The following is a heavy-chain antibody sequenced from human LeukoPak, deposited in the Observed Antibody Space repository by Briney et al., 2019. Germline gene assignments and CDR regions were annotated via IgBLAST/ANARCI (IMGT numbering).Heavy chain of an antibody. V-gene: IGHV4-39*07. CDR3: ARLPRGWKLYGYYLDY. CDR1: GGSISSSSYY. D-gene: IGHD6-19*01. J-gene: IGHJ4*02. CDR2: IYYSGST. Sequence: PSETLSLTCTVSGGSISSSSYYWGWIRQPPGRGLEWIGSIYYSGSTYYNPSLKSRVTISVDTSKNQFSLKLSSVTAADTAVYYCARLPRGWKLYGYYLDYWGQGTLVTVSS.